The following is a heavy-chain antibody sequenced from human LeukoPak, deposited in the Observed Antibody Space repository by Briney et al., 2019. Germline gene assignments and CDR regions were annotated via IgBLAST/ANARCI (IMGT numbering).Heavy chain of an antibody. CDR2: IYPGDSDT. Sequence: GESLKISCKGSGYSFLTNWIGWVRQMPGQGLEWMGIIYPGDSDTRYSPSFQGQVTISVDKSINTAYLQWSSLKASDTAMYYCATATGLSGSVDYWGQGTLVTVSS. V-gene: IGHV5-51*01. D-gene: IGHD2-8*02. CDR1: GYSFLTNW. CDR3: ATATGLSGSVDY. J-gene: IGHJ4*02.